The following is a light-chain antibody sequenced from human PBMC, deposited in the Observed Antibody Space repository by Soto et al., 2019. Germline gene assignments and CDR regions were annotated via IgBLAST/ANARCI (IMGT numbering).Light chain of an antibody. Sequence: EIVMTQSPGTLSLSPGDTATLSCRASQSLGSDLAWYQQKPGQAPRLLMYVASTRATGIPARFSGSGSGTDFTLTISSLQSEDFAVYYCQQYDNWPGFGPGTKVDIK. J-gene: IGKJ3*01. CDR1: QSLGSD. V-gene: IGKV3-15*01. CDR3: QQYDNWPG. CDR2: VAS.